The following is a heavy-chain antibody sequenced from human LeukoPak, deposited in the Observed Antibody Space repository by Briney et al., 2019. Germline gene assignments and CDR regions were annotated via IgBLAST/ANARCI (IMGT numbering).Heavy chain of an antibody. D-gene: IGHD2-15*01. CDR1: GFTFGDYA. CDR3: TRDGVVAAPPAHYYYMDV. V-gene: IGHV3-49*04. Sequence: GGSLRLSCTASGFTFGDYAMSWVRQAPGQGLEWVGFIRSKGYGGTTEYAASVKGRFTISRDDSKSMAYLQMNSLKTEDTAIYYCTRDGVVAAPPAHYYYMDVWGKGTTVTISS. J-gene: IGHJ6*03. CDR2: IRSKGYGGTT.